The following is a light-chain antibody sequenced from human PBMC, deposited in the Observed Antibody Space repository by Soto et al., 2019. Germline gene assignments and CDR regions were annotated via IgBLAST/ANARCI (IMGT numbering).Light chain of an antibody. V-gene: IGKV1-27*01. CDR3: QKYNSAPLT. CDR1: QGISTY. Sequence: DIQMTQSPSSLSASVGDRVTITCRASQGISTYLAWYQQKPGGAPKLLIYAASTLQSGVPYRFSGSGSGADFTLTISSLQPEDVAAYYCQKYNSAPLTFGGGTKVEIK. J-gene: IGKJ4*01. CDR2: AAS.